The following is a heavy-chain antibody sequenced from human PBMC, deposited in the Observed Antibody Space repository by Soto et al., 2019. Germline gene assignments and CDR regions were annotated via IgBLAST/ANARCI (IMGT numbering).Heavy chain of an antibody. V-gene: IGHV3-7*01. CDR2: INPDGSEK. CDR3: VRARIDV. Sequence: EVQLVESGGGLIQTGGSLRLSCAASGFILSAYWMTWVRQAPGKGLEWVVNINPDGSEKYYVDSVKGRFTISRDNVKNSLFLQGNNLRAEHTALYYCVRARIDVWGRGTQLTVYS. CDR1: GFILSAYW. J-gene: IGHJ2*01.